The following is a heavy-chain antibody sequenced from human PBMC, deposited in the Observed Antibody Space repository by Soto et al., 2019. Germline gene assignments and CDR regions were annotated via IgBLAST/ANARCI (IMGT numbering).Heavy chain of an antibody. J-gene: IGHJ6*02. CDR1: GYTFTSYS. CDR3: ARDHNFGFILYAMDV. D-gene: IGHD2-15*01. CDR2: INPSSGRT. V-gene: IGHV1-46*01. Sequence: ASVKVSCKASGYTFTSYSMHWLRQAAGQGLEWMGIINPSSGRTSYAQNFQGRVTMTSDTSTSIVYMEMSSLKSEDTAVYYCARDHNFGFILYAMDVWGQGTTVTVSS.